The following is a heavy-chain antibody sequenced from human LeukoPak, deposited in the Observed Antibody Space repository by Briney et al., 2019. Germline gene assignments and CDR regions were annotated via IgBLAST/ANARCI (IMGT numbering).Heavy chain of an antibody. J-gene: IGHJ4*02. V-gene: IGHV3-23*01. CDR2: ISGSGDNT. Sequence: GGSLRLSCAAFGFSFNNYAMSWVRQAPGKGLEWVSAISGSGDNTYYADSVKGRFTISRDNSKNTLYLQMNSLRAEDTAVYYCAKVGWSAPTDYWGQGTLVTVSS. CDR1: GFSFNNYA. CDR3: AKVGWSAPTDY. D-gene: IGHD1-26*01.